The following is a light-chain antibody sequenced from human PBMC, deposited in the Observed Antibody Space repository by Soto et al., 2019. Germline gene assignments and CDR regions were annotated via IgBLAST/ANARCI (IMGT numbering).Light chain of an antibody. CDR1: QGISSY. J-gene: IGKJ4*01. V-gene: IGKV1-9*01. CDR3: QHLSSFPLT. CDR2: AAS. Sequence: IQFTQSPSSLSASVGDRVTITCRASQGISSYLAWYQQKPGKAPKLLIYAASTFPSGVPPRFSGSGSGTDFSLTISSLQPEDFATYYWQHLSSFPLTFGGGTKVEIK.